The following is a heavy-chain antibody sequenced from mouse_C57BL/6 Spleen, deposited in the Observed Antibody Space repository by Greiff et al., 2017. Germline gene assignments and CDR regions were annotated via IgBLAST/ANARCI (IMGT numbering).Heavy chain of an antibody. D-gene: IGHD2-12*01. CDR1: GFTFSDYG. J-gene: IGHJ1*03. CDR3: ARSYSWYFDV. Sequence: EVKLVESGGGLVKPGGSLKLSCAASGFTFSDYGMHWVRQAPEKGLEWVAYISSGSSTIYYADTVKGRFTISRDNAKNTLFLQMTSLRSEDTAMYYCARSYSWYFDVWGTGTTVTVSS. CDR2: ISSGSSTI. V-gene: IGHV5-17*01.